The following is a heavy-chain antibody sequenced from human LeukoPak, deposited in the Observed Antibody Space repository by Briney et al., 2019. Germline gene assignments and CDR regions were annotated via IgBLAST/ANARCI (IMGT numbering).Heavy chain of an antibody. V-gene: IGHV1-46*01. J-gene: IGHJ4*02. D-gene: IGHD3-10*01. CDR3: ARERAVLWFGEFRGFDY. CDR1: GYTFRSYY. Sequence: ASVKVSCKASGYTFRSYYMHWVRQAPGQGLEWMGIINPSSGSTNYAQKFQGRVTMTRDTSTSTVYMELSSLRSEDTAVYYCARERAVLWFGEFRGFDYWGQGTLVTVSS. CDR2: INPSSGST.